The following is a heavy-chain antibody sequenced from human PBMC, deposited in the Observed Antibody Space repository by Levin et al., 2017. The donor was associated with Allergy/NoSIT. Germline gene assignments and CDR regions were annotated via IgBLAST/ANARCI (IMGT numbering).Heavy chain of an antibody. Sequence: PSETLSLTCAVYGGSFSGYYWSWIRQPPGKGLEWIGEINHSGSTNYNPSLKSRVTISVDTSKNQFSLKLSSVTAADTAVYYCARGSYCSGDSCYRGSDYWGQGTLVTVSS. CDR2: INHSGST. D-gene: IGHD2-15*01. V-gene: IGHV4-34*01. CDR3: ARGSYCSGDSCYRGSDY. J-gene: IGHJ4*02. CDR1: GGSFSGYY.